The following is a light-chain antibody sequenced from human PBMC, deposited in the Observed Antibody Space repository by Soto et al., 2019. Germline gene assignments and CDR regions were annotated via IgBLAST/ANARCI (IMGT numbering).Light chain of an antibody. CDR2: GAS. CDR3: QQYGSSPPRIT. Sequence: ELILTQSPDTLSLSPGARATLSCRASQSVSSSYLAWYQQKPGQAPRLLIXGASSRATGIPDRFSGSGSGTDFTLTISRLEPEEFAGYYCQQYGSSPPRITFGGGTKVDIK. V-gene: IGKV3-20*01. J-gene: IGKJ4*01. CDR1: QSVSSSY.